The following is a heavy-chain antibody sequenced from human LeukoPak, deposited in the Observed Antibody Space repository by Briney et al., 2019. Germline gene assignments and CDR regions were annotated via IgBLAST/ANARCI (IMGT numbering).Heavy chain of an antibody. D-gene: IGHD3-22*01. CDR2: ITHSGST. Sequence: PSETLSLTCAVYGGSFSDYYWSWIRQPPGKGLELIGEITHSGSTNYNPSLKSRVTISVDTSKNQFSLKLSSVTAADTAVYYCARGLDYYDSSGYRLPALGYWGQGTLVTVSS. V-gene: IGHV4-34*01. J-gene: IGHJ4*02. CDR3: ARGLDYYDSSGYRLPALGY. CDR1: GGSFSDYY.